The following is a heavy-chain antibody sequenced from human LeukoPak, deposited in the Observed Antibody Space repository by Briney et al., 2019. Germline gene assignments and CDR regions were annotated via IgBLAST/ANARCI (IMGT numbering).Heavy chain of an antibody. D-gene: IGHD6-13*01. CDR3: ARDGSSWSRLVLNASGWFDP. Sequence: SETLSLTCTVPGGSISSYYWSWIRQPPGKGLEWIGEINHSGSTNYNPSLKSRVTISVDTSKNQFSLKLSSVTAADTAVYYCARDGSSWSRLVLNASGWFDPWGQGTLVTVSS. CDR2: INHSGST. V-gene: IGHV4-34*01. J-gene: IGHJ5*02. CDR1: GGSISSYY.